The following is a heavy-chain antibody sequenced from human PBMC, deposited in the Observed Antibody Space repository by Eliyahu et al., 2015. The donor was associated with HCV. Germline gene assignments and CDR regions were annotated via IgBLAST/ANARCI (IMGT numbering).Heavy chain of an antibody. CDR2: TYYRSKWYN. CDR1: GDXVXSXSAA. J-gene: IGHJ6*02. V-gene: IGHV6-1*01. D-gene: IGHD2-21*01. CDR3: ARSYCGGDCFNYYYYGMDV. Sequence: QVQLQQSGPGLVKPSQTLSLTCAISGDXVXSXSAAWHWIRQSPSSGLEVLGRTYYRSKWYNDYAVSVKSRITINPDTSKNQFSLQLNSVTPEDTAVYYCARSYCGGDCFNYYYYGMDVWGQGTTVTVSS.